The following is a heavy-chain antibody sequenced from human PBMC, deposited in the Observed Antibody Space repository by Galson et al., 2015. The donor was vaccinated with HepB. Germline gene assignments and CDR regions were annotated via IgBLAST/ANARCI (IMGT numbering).Heavy chain of an antibody. CDR3: ASLYGVTTGPWDY. CDR1: GGTFSSYA. J-gene: IGHJ4*02. V-gene: IGHV1-69*01. CDR2: IIPIFGTA. Sequence: SGGTFSSYAISWVRQAPGQGLEWMGGIIPIFGTANYAQKFQGRVTITADESTSTAYMELSSLRSEDTAVYYCASLYGVTTGPWDYWGQGTLVTVSS. D-gene: IGHD4-17*01.